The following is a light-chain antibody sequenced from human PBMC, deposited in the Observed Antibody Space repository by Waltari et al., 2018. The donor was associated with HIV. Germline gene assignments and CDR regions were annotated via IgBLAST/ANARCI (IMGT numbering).Light chain of an antibody. CDR2: SAS. CDR1: QTISKF. Sequence: DIQMTQSPSSLSASVGDRVTVSCRANQTISKFLNWYQHKPGKAPNLLISSASNLHGGVPSRFGGSGSGTDFALTISSLQPEDFAVYYCQQTNSAPLIFSQGT. V-gene: IGKV1-39*01. J-gene: IGKJ5*01. CDR3: QQTNSAPLI.